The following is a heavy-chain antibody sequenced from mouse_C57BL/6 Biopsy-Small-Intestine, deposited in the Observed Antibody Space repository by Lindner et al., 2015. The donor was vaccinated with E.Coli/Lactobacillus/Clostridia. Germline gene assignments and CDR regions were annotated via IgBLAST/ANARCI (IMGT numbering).Heavy chain of an antibody. V-gene: IGHV1-69*01. J-gene: IGHJ1*01. Sequence: SVKVSCKASGGRFSTYSITWVRQAPGQGLEWMGAIVPVLHSANYAQKFQGRLTITADESTSTIYMELSRLRSEDTGTYYCASVVVVPRDMVDYHGLDVWGQGTTVTVSS. D-gene: IGHD1-1*02. CDR3: ASVVVVPRDMVDYHGLDV. CDR1: GGRFSTYS. CDR2: IVPVLHSA.